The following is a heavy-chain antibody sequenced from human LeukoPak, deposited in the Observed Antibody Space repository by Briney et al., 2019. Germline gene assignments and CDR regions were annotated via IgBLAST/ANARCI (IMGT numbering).Heavy chain of an antibody. D-gene: IGHD1-26*01. CDR3: ARVKGGSYYGTAEGFDY. Sequence: PGGSLRLSCAASGFTFSSYWMHWVRQGPGKGLVWVSRINSDGSGTTYADSVKGRFTISRDNAKNTLYLQMNSLRAEDTAVYYCARVKGGSYYGTAEGFDYWGQGTLVTVSS. CDR1: GFTFSSYW. V-gene: IGHV3-74*01. CDR2: INSDGSGT. J-gene: IGHJ4*02.